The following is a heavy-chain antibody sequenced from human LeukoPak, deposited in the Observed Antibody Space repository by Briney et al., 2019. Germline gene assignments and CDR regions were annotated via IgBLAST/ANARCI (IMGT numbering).Heavy chain of an antibody. CDR2: ISAYNLNT. V-gene: IGHV1-18*01. J-gene: IGHJ5*02. D-gene: IGHD1-26*01. CDR1: GYTFNDYA. Sequence: ASVKFYCKASGYTFNDYAMTWLRQAPGQGLEWMGWISAYNLNTNYAQNLQGRVTMTIDRSTTTAYMELRSLRFDDTAMYYCARVGNGASWPWEWFDPWGQGTLVTVSS. CDR3: ARVGNGASWPWEWFDP.